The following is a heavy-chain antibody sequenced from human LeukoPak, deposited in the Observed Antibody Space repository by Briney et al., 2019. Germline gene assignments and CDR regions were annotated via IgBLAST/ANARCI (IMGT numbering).Heavy chain of an antibody. J-gene: IGHJ6*02. D-gene: IGHD2-15*01. CDR2: IIGRGDTT. Sequence: GGSLRLSCAASGFTFNSYAMNWVRQAPGKGLEWVSVIIGRGDTTYYADSVKGRFTISRDNSKNTLYLQMNSLRADDTAVYYCAKTPPPGYYYYAMDIWAKGPRSPSP. CDR3: AKTPPPGYYYYAMDI. CDR1: GFTFNSYA. V-gene: IGHV3-23*01.